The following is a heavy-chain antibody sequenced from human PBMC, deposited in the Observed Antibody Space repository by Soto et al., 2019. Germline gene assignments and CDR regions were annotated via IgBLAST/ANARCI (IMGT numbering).Heavy chain of an antibody. CDR2: IYYSGST. Sequence: PSETLSLTCSVSGDSISSRGFYWTWIRQHPGKGLEWIGYIYYSGSTYYNPSLKSRVTMSSDRSKNQFSLKLDSVTAADTAVYYCAREYSSWYGDFWGQETLVTVPS. J-gene: IGHJ4*02. D-gene: IGHD6-13*01. CDR3: AREYSSWYGDF. V-gene: IGHV4-31*03. CDR1: GDSISSRGFY.